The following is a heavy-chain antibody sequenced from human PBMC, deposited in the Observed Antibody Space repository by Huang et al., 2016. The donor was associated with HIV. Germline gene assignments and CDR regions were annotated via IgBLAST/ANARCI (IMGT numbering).Heavy chain of an antibody. Sequence: QVQLVQSGAEVKKPGASVRVSCETSGYTFNAYGISWVRQAPGQGLEWMGGITPYKGETNYAQKFQGRVTMAADTSSSTVYMELRRLTSDDTAVYFCARTIDFDYWGQGTLVTVSS. CDR3: ARTIDFDY. CDR2: ITPYKGET. V-gene: IGHV1-18*04. CDR1: GYTFNAYG. J-gene: IGHJ4*02.